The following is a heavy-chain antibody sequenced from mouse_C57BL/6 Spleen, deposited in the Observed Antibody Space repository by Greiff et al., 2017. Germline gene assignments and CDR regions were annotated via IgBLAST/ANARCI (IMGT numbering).Heavy chain of an antibody. Sequence: QVTLKASGPGILQPSQTLSLTCSFSGFSLSTSGMGVSWIRQPSGKGLEWLAHIYWDDDKRYNPSLKSRLTISKDTSRNQVFIKITSVDTADTATYYCARDYDSSWYFDVWGTGTTVTVSS. CDR1: GFSLSTSGMG. CDR3: ARDYDSSWYFDV. D-gene: IGHD2-4*01. J-gene: IGHJ1*03. CDR2: IYWDDDK. V-gene: IGHV8-12*01.